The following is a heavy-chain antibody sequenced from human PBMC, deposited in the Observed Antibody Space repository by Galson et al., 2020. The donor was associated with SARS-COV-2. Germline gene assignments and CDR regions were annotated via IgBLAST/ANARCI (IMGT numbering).Heavy chain of an antibody. CDR3: ARSYTDFGDY. CDR1: GFTFSSYN. D-gene: IGHD1-26*01. CDR2: ISGSGSAI. V-gene: IGHV3-48*02. J-gene: IGHJ4*02. Sequence: GGSLRLSCAASGFTFSSYNMNWVRQAPGKGLEWVSSISGSGSAIYYADSVKGRFTISRDNAKNSLFLQMNSLRDEDTAVYYCARSYTDFGDYWGQGTLVTVSS.